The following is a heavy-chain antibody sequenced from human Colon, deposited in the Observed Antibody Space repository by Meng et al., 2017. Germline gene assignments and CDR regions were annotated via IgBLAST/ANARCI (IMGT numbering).Heavy chain of an antibody. J-gene: IGHJ4*02. Sequence: GESLKISCEASGFTFSSYDMVWLRQAPGKGLEWVARISTTGGARQYADSVKGRFIVSRDNANKSVSLEMNSLRVEDTAIDYCTREARFLFVRFHLYQSCGYYPFDSWGQGTLVTVSS. D-gene: IGHD3-22*01. CDR1: GFTFSSYD. V-gene: IGHV3-48*03. CDR3: TREARFLFVRFHLYQSCGYYPFDS. CDR2: ISTTGGAR.